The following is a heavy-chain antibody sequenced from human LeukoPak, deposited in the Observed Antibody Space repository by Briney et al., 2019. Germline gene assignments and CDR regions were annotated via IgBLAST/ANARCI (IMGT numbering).Heavy chain of an antibody. J-gene: IGHJ4*02. Sequence: KAGGSLRLSCAASGFTFSNAWTSWVRQAPGKGLEWVGRIKSKTDGGTTDYAAPVKGRFTISRDDSKNTLYLQMNSLKTEDTAVYYCTTEVMNWNYFDYWGQGTLVTVSS. CDR2: IKSKTDGGTT. CDR3: TTEVMNWNYFDY. D-gene: IGHD1-1*01. V-gene: IGHV3-15*01. CDR1: GFTFSNAW.